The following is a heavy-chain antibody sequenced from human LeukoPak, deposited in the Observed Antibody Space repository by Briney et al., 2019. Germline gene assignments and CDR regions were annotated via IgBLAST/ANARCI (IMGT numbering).Heavy chain of an antibody. CDR2: IYYSGST. CDR1: GGSISSYY. D-gene: IGHD3-22*01. CDR3: AGTRAQYYYDSSVFFDY. J-gene: IGHJ4*02. Sequence: KPSETLSLTCTVSGGSISSYYWSWIRQPPGKGLEWIGYIYYSGSTNYNPSLKSRVTISVDTSKNQFSLKLSSVTAADTAVYYCAGTRAQYYYDSSVFFDYWGQGTLVTVSS. V-gene: IGHV4-59*01.